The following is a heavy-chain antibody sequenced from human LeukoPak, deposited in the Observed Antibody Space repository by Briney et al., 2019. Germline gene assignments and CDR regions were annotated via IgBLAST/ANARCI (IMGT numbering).Heavy chain of an antibody. D-gene: IGHD2-2*01. Sequence: GGSLRLSCAASGFTFSTYWMHWVRQAPGTGLEWVSLIYSDGSSTNYADSVRGGFTISRENAKNTLYLQMNRLRAENTAVYCSATYVPAATIYGYWGQLTLVTVS. CDR2: IYSDGSST. J-gene: IGHJ4*02. CDR3: ATYVPAATIYGY. V-gene: IGHV3-74*01. CDR1: GFTFSTYW.